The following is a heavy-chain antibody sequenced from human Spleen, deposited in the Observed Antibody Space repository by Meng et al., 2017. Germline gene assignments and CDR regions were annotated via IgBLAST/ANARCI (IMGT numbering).Heavy chain of an antibody. Sequence: GESLKISCAASGFTFSSYGMHWVRQAPGKGLEWVAVIWYDGSNKYYADSVKGRFTISRDKSKNTLYLQMNSLRAEDTAVYYCARSPREWFTGGAFDYWGQGTLVTVSS. CDR3: ARSPREWFTGGAFDY. CDR2: IWYDGSNK. V-gene: IGHV3-33*01. CDR1: GFTFSSYG. D-gene: IGHD2-8*01. J-gene: IGHJ4*02.